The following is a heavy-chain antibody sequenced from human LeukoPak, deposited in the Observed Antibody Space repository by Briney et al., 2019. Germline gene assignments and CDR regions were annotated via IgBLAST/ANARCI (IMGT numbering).Heavy chain of an antibody. V-gene: IGHV3-33*06. J-gene: IGHJ4*02. Sequence: PGRSLRLSCAASGFTFSSYGMHSVRQAPGKGLEWVAVIWYDGSNKYYADSVKGRFTISRDNSKNTLYLQMNSLRAEDTAVYYCAKDMGNGEVDYWGQGTLVTVSS. CDR2: IWYDGSNK. D-gene: IGHD7-27*01. CDR3: AKDMGNGEVDY. CDR1: GFTFSSYG.